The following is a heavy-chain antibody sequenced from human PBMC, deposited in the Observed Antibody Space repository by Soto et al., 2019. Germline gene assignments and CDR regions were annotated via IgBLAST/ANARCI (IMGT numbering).Heavy chain of an antibody. CDR2: ISAFNGNT. D-gene: IGHD3-10*01. J-gene: IGHJ4*02. CDR1: NYMFGSYG. CDR3: ARDGGYGAGSYLDY. V-gene: IGHV1-18*04. Sequence: QVQLVQSGAEVKRPGVSVKVSCKASNYMFGSYGITWVRQAPGQGPEWMGWISAFNGNTKYPQNLQGRVTMTTDTSTATAYMELRALRSDDSAMYFCARDGGYGAGSYLDYWGQGTLVTVSS.